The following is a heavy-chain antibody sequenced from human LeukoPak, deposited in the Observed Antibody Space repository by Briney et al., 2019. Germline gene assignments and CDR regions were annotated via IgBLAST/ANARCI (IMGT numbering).Heavy chain of an antibody. CDR3: ATDRITMIRGGRTYFYRGTDA. D-gene: IGHD3-10*01. V-gene: IGHV1-24*01. Sequence: ASVKLSCEVSGYTLTELAVHWVRQAPGKGLEWMGHFDPEDGETIYAQNFQGRVTVTEDTSADTAYMELSSLRSEDTAVYYCATDRITMIRGGRTYFYRGTDAWGQGTTVIVSS. CDR2: FDPEDGET. CDR1: GYTLTELA. J-gene: IGHJ6*02.